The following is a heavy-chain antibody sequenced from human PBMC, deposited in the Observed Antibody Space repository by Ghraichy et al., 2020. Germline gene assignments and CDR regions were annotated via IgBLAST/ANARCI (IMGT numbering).Heavy chain of an antibody. CDR3: AKDLIEGNTRTYHDF. J-gene: IGHJ4*02. CDR1: GFTFRTYA. D-gene: IGHD1-14*01. V-gene: IGHV3-23*01. Sequence: GGSLRLSCAASGFTFRTYAMSWVRQAPGKGLEWVSTSSPSGYTTYYADSFKGRFTISRDNSQNTLYLQMDGLRAEDTATYFCAKDLIEGNTRTYHDFWGQGTLVTVAS. CDR2: SSPSGYTT.